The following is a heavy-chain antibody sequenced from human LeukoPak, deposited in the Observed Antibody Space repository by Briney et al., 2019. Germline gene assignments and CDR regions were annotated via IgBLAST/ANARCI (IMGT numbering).Heavy chain of an antibody. J-gene: IGHJ4*02. CDR2: ISGSGSTT. CDR3: ARDQGGEQSY. V-gene: IGHV3-23*01. D-gene: IGHD3-16*01. CDR1: TFTFSSYA. Sequence: GGSLRLSCAASTFTFSSYAMSWVRQAPGKGLEWVSVISGSGSTTYYADSVKGRFTISRDNSKNTLYLQMNSLRAEDTAVYYCARDQGGEQSYWGQGTLVTVSS.